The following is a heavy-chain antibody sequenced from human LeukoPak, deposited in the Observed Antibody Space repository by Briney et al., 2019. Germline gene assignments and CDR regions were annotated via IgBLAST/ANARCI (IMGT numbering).Heavy chain of an antibody. CDR2: IYYSGST. D-gene: IGHD3-16*01. V-gene: IGHV4-39*07. J-gene: IGHJ4*02. Sequence: PSETLSLTCTVSGGSMSSSSYYWGWIRQPPGKGLEWIGSIYYSGSTYYNPSPKSRVTISVDTSKNQFSLKLSSVTAADTAVYYCARAVWDRTYYFDYWGKGTLVTVSS. CDR3: ARAVWDRTYYFDY. CDR1: GGSMSSSSYY.